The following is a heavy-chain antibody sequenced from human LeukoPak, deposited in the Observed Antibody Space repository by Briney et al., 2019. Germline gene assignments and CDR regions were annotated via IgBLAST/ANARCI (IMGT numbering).Heavy chain of an antibody. D-gene: IGHD3-16*01. J-gene: IGHJ4*02. CDR2: IYHSGST. Sequence: SETLSLTCAVSGGSISSGGYSWSWIRQPPGKGLEWIGYIYHSGSTYYNPSLKSRVTISVDRSKNQFSLKLSSVTAADTAVYYCARVDTFGGKLQGTHTIFDYWGQGTLVTVSS. CDR1: GGSISSGGYS. V-gene: IGHV4-30-2*01. CDR3: ARVDTFGGKLQGTHTIFDY.